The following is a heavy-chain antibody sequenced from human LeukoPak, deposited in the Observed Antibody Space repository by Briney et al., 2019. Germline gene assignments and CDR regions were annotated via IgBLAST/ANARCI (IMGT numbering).Heavy chain of an antibody. CDR3: ASPAGYYDSSGFHL. J-gene: IGHJ2*01. CDR1: EGTFSSYA. V-gene: IGHV1-69*06. D-gene: IGHD3-22*01. Sequence: SVKVSCKASEGTFSSYAISWVRQAPGQGLEWMGRIIPIFGTANYAQKFQGRVTITADKSTSTAYMELSSLRSEDTAVYYCASPAGYYDSSGFHLWGRGTLVTVSS. CDR2: IIPIFGTA.